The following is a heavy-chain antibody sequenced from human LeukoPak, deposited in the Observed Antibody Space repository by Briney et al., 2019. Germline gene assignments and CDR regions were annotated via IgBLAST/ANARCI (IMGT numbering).Heavy chain of an antibody. CDR3: ARDVAARPYFDY. Sequence: SVKVSCKASGGTFSSYAIIWVRQAPGQGLEWMGGIIPIFGTANYAQKFQGRVTITTDESTSTAYMELSSLRSEDTAVYYCARDVAARPYFDYWGQGTLVTVSS. CDR1: GGTFSSYA. D-gene: IGHD6-6*01. V-gene: IGHV1-69*05. J-gene: IGHJ4*02. CDR2: IIPIFGTA.